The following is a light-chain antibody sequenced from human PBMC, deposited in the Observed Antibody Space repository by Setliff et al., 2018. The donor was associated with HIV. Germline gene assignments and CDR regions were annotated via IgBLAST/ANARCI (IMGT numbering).Light chain of an antibody. CDR1: SSDIGGYNY. CDR2: DVS. CDR3: SSYTSSSTHYVI. V-gene: IGLV2-14*03. J-gene: IGLJ2*01. Sequence: QSVLTQPASVSGSPGQSITISCTGTSSDIGGYNYVSWYQQHPGKAPKLMIYDVSYRPSGVSNRLSGSKSGNTASLTISGLQAEDEGDYHCSSYTSSSTHYVIFGGGTKVTVL.